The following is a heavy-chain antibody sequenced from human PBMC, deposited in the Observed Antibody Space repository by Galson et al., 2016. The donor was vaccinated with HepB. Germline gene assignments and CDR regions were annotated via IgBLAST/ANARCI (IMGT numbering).Heavy chain of an antibody. Sequence: SLRLSCAASGFTFSSYAMHWVRQAPGQGLEWVALISYDGWNTYYADSVKGRFTISRDTSKNTLFLQMGSLRPEDTAVYYCARDGSGGYCSGGGGYSLNPWGQGTLVTVSS. CDR3: ARDGSGGYCSGGGGYSLNP. V-gene: IGHV3-30*04. CDR1: GFTFSSYA. J-gene: IGHJ5*02. D-gene: IGHD2-15*01. CDR2: ISYDGWNT.